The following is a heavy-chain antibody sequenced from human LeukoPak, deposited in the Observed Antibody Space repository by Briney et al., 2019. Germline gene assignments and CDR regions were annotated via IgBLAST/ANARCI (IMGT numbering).Heavy chain of an antibody. CDR3: AREVTGTGDYFDY. D-gene: IGHD1-1*01. CDR1: GXTVSSNY. V-gene: IGHV3-53*01. Sequence: PGGSLRLSCAASGXTVSSNYMSWVRQAPGKGLEWVLVIYSGGSTYYADSVKGRFTISRDNSKNTLYLQMNSLRAEDTAVYYCAREVTGTGDYFDYWGQGTLVTVSA. J-gene: IGHJ4*02. CDR2: IYSGGST.